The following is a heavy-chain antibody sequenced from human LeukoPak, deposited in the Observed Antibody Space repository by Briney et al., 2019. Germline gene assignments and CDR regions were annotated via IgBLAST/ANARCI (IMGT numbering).Heavy chain of an antibody. CDR1: GFTFSSYA. D-gene: IGHD1-26*01. Sequence: GRSLRLSCAASGFTFSSYAMHWVRQAPGKGLEWVAVISYDGSNKYYADSVKGRFTISRDNAKNSLYLQMNSLRTEDTALYYCAKDRVGATGDYYGMDVWGQGTTVTVSS. CDR3: AKDRVGATGDYYGMDV. J-gene: IGHJ6*02. CDR2: ISYDGSNK. V-gene: IGHV3-30-3*01.